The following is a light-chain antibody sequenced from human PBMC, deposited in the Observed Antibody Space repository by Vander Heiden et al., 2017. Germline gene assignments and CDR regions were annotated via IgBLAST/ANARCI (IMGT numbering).Light chain of an antibody. CDR1: SSNIGAGYD. Sequence: QSVLTQPPSVSGAPAQRVTIFCTGSSSNIGAGYDVHWYQHLPGTAPKLLIYGNSNRPSGVPDRFSGSKSGTSASLAITGLQAEDEADYYCQSYDSSLSGVVFGGGTKLTVL. CDR3: QSYDSSLSGVV. V-gene: IGLV1-40*01. J-gene: IGLJ2*01. CDR2: GNS.